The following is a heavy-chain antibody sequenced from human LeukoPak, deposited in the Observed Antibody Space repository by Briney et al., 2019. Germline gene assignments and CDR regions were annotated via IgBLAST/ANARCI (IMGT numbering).Heavy chain of an antibody. J-gene: IGHJ4*02. CDR2: ISSSSSYI. V-gene: IGHV3-21*01. CDR1: GFTFSSYS. Sequence: PRGSLRLSCAASGFTFSSYSMNWVRQAPGKGLEWVSSISSSSSYIYYADSVKGRFTISRDNAKNSLYLQMNSLRAEDTAVYYCARGDYGSGSYPDYWGQDPRDPVSS. D-gene: IGHD3-10*01. CDR3: ARGDYGSGSYPDY.